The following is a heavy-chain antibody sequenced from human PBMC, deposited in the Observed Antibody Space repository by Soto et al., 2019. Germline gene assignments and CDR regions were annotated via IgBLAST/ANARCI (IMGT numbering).Heavy chain of an antibody. Sequence: LRLSCAASGFTVSNNYMSWVRQAPGKGLEWVSVIYSGGSTYHADSVKGRFTTSRDNSKNTVYLQMNNLRVEDAAVYYCARGNSSGYYPHYHFYALDVWGQGTTVTVSS. V-gene: IGHV3-53*01. D-gene: IGHD3-22*01. J-gene: IGHJ6*02. CDR1: GFTVSNNY. CDR2: IYSGGST. CDR3: ARGNSSGYYPHYHFYALDV.